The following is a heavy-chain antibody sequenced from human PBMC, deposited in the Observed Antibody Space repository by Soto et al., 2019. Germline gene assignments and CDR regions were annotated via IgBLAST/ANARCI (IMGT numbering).Heavy chain of an antibody. V-gene: IGHV4-30-2*01. Sequence: QLQLQESGSGLVKPSQTLSLTCAVSGGSISSGGSSGRWIRQPPGKVLGWIGYIYHGGSTYYNPSLKSRVTISVDRSKNQFSLKLTSVTAADTAVYYCARAGDSSGPVALGYWGQGTLVTVSS. CDR1: GGSISSGGSS. CDR3: ARAGDSSGPVALGY. CDR2: IYHGGST. J-gene: IGHJ4*02. D-gene: IGHD6-19*01.